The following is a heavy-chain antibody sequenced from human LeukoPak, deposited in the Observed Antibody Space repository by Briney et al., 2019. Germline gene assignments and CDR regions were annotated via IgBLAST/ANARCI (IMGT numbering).Heavy chain of an antibody. CDR3: TKHPGPYGGNPFNS. D-gene: IGHD4-23*01. J-gene: IGHJ4*02. Sequence: GGSLRLSCAASGFTFNNFALSWVRQAPEKGLEWVATIIGRGGSSSHAASVKGRFTISRDNSNNTLYLHMSSLRADDTAVYYCTKHPGPYGGNPFNSWGLGMLVTVSS. V-gene: IGHV3-23*01. CDR2: IIGRGGSS. CDR1: GFTFNNFA.